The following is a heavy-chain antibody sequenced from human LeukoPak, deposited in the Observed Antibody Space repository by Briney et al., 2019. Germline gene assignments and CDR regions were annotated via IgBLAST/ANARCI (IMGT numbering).Heavy chain of an antibody. J-gene: IGHJ4*02. Sequence: GGSLRLSCAASGFTFSSYGMHWVRQAPGKGLEWVAFIRYDGSNKYYADSVKGRFTISRDNSKNTLYLQMNSLRAEDTAVYYCAKGVRYDILTGYCLDYWGQGTLVTVSS. V-gene: IGHV3-30*02. CDR2: IRYDGSNK. CDR3: AKGVRYDILTGYCLDY. CDR1: GFTFSSYG. D-gene: IGHD3-9*01.